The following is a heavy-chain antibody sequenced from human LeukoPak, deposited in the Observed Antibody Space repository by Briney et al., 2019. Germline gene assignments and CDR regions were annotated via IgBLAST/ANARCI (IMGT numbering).Heavy chain of an antibody. CDR2: INHSGST. Sequence: PSETLSLTCAVYGGSFSGYYWSWIRQPPGKGLGWIGEINHSGSTNYNPSLKSRVTISVDTSKNQFSLKLSSVTAADTAVYYCARSKCYSSSSPDYWGQGTLVTVSP. V-gene: IGHV4-34*01. J-gene: IGHJ4*02. CDR1: GGSFSGYY. D-gene: IGHD6-6*01. CDR3: ARSKCYSSSSPDY.